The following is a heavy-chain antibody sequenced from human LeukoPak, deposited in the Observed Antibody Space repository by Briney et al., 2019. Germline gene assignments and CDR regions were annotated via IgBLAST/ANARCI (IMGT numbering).Heavy chain of an antibody. CDR3: ARDLPWFDP. CDR2: IYYSGST. J-gene: IGHJ5*02. V-gene: IGHV4-31*03. Sequence: PSETLSFTCTVSGGSISNVGYYWSWIRQHPGKGPEWIGYIYYSGSTYYNPSLKSRVTISVDTSKNQFSLRLSSVTAADTAVYYCARDLPWFDPWGQGTLVTVSS. CDR1: GGSISNVGYY.